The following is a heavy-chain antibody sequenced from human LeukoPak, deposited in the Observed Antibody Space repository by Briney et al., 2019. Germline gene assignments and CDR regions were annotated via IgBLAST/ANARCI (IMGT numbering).Heavy chain of an antibody. CDR3: ARTAVGPEYYFDY. CDR2: IYYSGST. CDR1: GGSIRSGGYY. D-gene: IGHD2-2*01. J-gene: IGHJ4*02. Sequence: PSETLSLTCTVSGGSIRSGGYYWSWIRQHPGKGLEWIGYIYYSGSTCYNPSLKSRVTISVDTSKNQFSLKLSSVTAADTAVYYCARTAVGPEYYFDYWGQGTLVTVSS. V-gene: IGHV4-31*03.